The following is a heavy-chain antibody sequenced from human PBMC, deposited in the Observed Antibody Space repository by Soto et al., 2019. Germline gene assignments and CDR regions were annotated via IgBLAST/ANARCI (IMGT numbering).Heavy chain of an antibody. CDR1: GYTFTSYY. D-gene: IGHD3-16*02. Sequence: VASVKVSCKASGYTFTSYYMHWVRQAPGQGLEWMGIINPSDGSTSYAQKFQGRVTMTRDTSTSTVYMELSSLRSEDTAVYYCARDVWGSYPQYYFDYWGQGTLVTVSS. CDR2: INPSDGST. V-gene: IGHV1-46*01. J-gene: IGHJ4*02. CDR3: ARDVWGSYPQYYFDY.